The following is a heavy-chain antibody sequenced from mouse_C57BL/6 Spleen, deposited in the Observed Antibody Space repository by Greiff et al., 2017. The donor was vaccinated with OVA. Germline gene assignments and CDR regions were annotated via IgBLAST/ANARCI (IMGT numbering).Heavy chain of an antibody. D-gene: IGHD2-4*01. CDR2: IYPGNSDT. V-gene: IGHV1-5*01. J-gene: IGHJ4*01. CDR1: GYTFTSYW. CDR3: TRSRYDYDGRGYYYAMDY. Sequence: VHVKQSGTVLARPGASVKMSCKTSGYTFTSYWMHWVKQRPGQGLEWIGAIYPGNSDTSYNQKFKGKAKLTAVTSASTAYMELSSLTNEDSAVYYCTRSRYDYDGRGYYYAMDYWGQGTSVTVSS.